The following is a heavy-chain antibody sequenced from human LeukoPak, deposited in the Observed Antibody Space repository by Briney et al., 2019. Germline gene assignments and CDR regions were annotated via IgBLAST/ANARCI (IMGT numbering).Heavy chain of an antibody. D-gene: IGHD3-22*01. J-gene: IGHJ4*02. V-gene: IGHV3-21*01. CDR2: ISSSSSYI. CDR3: VRERGIVVVYDY. Sequence: GGSLRLSCAASGFTSSSYSMNWVRQAPGKGLEWVSSISSSSSYIYYADSVKGRFTISRDNAKNSLYLQMNSLRAEDTAVYYCVRERGIVVVYDYWGQGTLVTVSS. CDR1: GFTSSSYS.